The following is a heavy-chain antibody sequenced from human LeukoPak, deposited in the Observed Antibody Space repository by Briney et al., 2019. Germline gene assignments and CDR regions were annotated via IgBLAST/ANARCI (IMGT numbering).Heavy chain of an antibody. CDR2: IIPIFGTA. CDR3: ASATYYDFWSGYYRFDY. V-gene: IGHV1-69*01. CDR1: GGTFSSYA. Sequence: SVKASCKASGGTFSSYAISWVRQAPGQGLEWMGGIIPIFGTANYAQKFQGRVTITADESTSTAYMELSSLRSEDTAVYYCASATYYDFWSGYYRFDYWGQGTLVTVSS. D-gene: IGHD3-3*01. J-gene: IGHJ4*02.